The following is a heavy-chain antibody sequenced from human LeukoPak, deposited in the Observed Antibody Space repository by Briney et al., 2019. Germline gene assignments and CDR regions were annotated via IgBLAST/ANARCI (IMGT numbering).Heavy chain of an antibody. V-gene: IGHV1-46*01. CDR2: INPSGGST. D-gene: IGHD6-19*01. Sequence: ASVKASCKPSGHTFSRYYMHWVRQSPGQGLEWMGIINPSGGSTSYAQKFQGRVTMTRDTSTSTVYMELSSLRSEDTAVYYCARDPPYSSVARRFDYWGQGTLVTVSS. CDR3: ARDPPYSSVARRFDY. J-gene: IGHJ4*02. CDR1: GHTFSRYY.